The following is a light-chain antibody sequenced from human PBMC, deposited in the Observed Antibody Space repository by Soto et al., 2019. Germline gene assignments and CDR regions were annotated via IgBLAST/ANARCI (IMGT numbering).Light chain of an antibody. J-gene: IGKJ1*01. V-gene: IGKV1-5*01. Sequence: DILMTQSPATLSASVGDRVTISCRAGQSVSSWLSCDQQKRVRAPRLLMCAASTLATVVPSRFSGSGSGTEFTLTISSLQSDDFAVYYCQQYNNWWTFGQGTKVDIK. CDR1: QSVSSW. CDR3: QQYNNWWT. CDR2: AAS.